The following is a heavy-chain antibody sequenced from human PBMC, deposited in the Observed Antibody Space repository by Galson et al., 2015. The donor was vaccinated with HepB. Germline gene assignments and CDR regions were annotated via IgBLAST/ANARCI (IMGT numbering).Heavy chain of an antibody. Sequence: SLRLSCAASGFTFSSYDMHWVRQAPGTGLEWVAFIRYDGSDKYYADSVKGRFTISRDNSKNTLHLQVSSLRAEDTAVFYCAKAVDSRWFSHFYGIDVWGQGTTVTISS. CDR2: IRYDGSDK. J-gene: IGHJ6*02. D-gene: IGHD6-13*01. V-gene: IGHV3-30*02. CDR3: AKAVDSRWFSHFYGIDV. CDR1: GFTFSSYD.